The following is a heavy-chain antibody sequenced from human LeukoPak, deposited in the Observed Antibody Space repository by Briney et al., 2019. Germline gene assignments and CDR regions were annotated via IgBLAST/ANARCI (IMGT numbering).Heavy chain of an antibody. Sequence: SETLSLTCTVSGGSISTTNYYWDWIRQPPGKGLEWIGSIYYSETTYYNSSLKSRVTISIDTSKNQFPLRLNSVTAADTAVYYCARQVSDYYYYYIDVWGKGTTVIVSS. CDR1: GGSISTTNYY. CDR3: ARQVSDYYYYYIDV. V-gene: IGHV4-39*01. CDR2: IYYSETT. D-gene: IGHD5/OR15-5a*01. J-gene: IGHJ6*03.